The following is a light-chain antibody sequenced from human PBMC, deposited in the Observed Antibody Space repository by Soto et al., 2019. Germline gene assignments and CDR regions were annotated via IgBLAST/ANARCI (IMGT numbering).Light chain of an antibody. V-gene: IGLV2-8*01. J-gene: IGLJ2*01. Sequence: QSALAQPPSASGSPGQSVTISCTGTSSDIGAYNYVSWYQQYPGKAPKLIIYDVNQRPSGVPDRFSGSKSGNTASLTVSGLRAEDEAVYYCNSFAGGAHVIFGGGTKLTVL. CDR2: DVN. CDR1: SSDIGAYNY. CDR3: NSFAGGAHVI.